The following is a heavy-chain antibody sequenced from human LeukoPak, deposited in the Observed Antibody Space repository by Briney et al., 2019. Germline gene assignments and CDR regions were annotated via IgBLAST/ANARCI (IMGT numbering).Heavy chain of an antibody. V-gene: IGHV1-69*13. CDR1: GGTFSSYA. J-gene: IGHJ4*02. Sequence: GASVKVSCKASGGTFSSYAISWVRQAPGQGLEWMGGIISIFGTANYAQKFQGRVTITADESTSTAYMELSSLRSEDTAVYYCAGDLDYGDYGHWGQGTLVTVSS. CDR3: AGDLDYGDYGH. D-gene: IGHD4-17*01. CDR2: IISIFGTA.